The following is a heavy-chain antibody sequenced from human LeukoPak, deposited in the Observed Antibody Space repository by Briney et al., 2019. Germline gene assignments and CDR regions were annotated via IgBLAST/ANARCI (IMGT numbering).Heavy chain of an antibody. Sequence: GGSLRLSCAASGFTFSNYAMSWVRQAPGKGLEWVSSISSSGGSTYYADSVKGRFTISRDHSKNTLYLQMNSLRAEDTAVYYCAKDSGDYYGSGSYLLWGQGTLVTVSS. J-gene: IGHJ4*02. CDR3: AKDSGDYYGSGSYLL. CDR1: GFTFSNYA. V-gene: IGHV3-23*01. D-gene: IGHD3-10*01. CDR2: ISSSGGST.